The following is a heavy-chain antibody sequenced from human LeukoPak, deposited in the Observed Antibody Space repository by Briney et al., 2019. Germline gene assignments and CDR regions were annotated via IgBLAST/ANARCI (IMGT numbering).Heavy chain of an antibody. D-gene: IGHD2-2*01. CDR3: LGYCSSTSCDAQDY. CDR2: IRTKAYGGTT. V-gene: IGHV3-49*04. CDR1: GFTFGDYA. J-gene: IGHJ4*02. Sequence: GGSLRLSCTASGFTFGDYAMNWVRQAPGQGLEWVDFIRTKAYGGTTEYAASVKGRFTISRDDSESIAYLQMNSLKTEDTAMYYCLGYCSSTSCDAQDYWGQGTQVTVSS.